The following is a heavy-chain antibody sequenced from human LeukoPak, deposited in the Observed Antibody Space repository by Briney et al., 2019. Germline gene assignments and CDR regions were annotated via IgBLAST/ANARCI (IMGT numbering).Heavy chain of an antibody. V-gene: IGHV4-61*01. Sequence: SETLSLTCTVSGGSVSSGSYYWSWIRQPPGKGLEWIGYIYHSGSTNYNPSLKGRVTISVDTSKNQFSLKLSSVTAADTAVYYCARPHYDFWSGYYSDWGQGTLVTVSS. CDR2: IYHSGST. D-gene: IGHD3-3*01. CDR1: GGSVSSGSYY. J-gene: IGHJ4*02. CDR3: ARPHYDFWSGYYSD.